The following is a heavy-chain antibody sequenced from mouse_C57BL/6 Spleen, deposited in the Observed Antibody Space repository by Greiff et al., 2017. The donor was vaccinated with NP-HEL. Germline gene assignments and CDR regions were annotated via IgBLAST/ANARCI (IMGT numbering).Heavy chain of an antibody. J-gene: IGHJ3*01. D-gene: IGHD3-2*02. CDR3: AMGDSSGFFAY. Sequence: VQLQQPGAELVKPGASVKVSCKASGYTFTSYWMHWVKQRPGQGLEWIGRIHPSDSDTNYNQKFKGKATLTVDKSSSTAYMQLSSLTSEDSAVYYCAMGDSSGFFAYWGQGTLVTVSA. CDR1: GYTFTSYW. CDR2: IHPSDSDT. V-gene: IGHV1-74*01.